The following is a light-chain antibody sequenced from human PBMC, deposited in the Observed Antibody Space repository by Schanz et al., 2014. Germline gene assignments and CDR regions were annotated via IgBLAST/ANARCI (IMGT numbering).Light chain of an antibody. J-gene: IGLJ3*02. CDR3: QSYDSSLSGSWV. Sequence: QSVLTQPPSVSGAPGQRVTVSCTGNNSNIGVGYPVHWYQQLPGTAPKLLIDGHTNRPSGVPDRFSGSKSGTSASLAITGLQAEDEADYYCQSYDSSLSGSWVFGGGTKLTVL. V-gene: IGLV1-40*01. CDR1: NSNIGVGYP. CDR2: GHT.